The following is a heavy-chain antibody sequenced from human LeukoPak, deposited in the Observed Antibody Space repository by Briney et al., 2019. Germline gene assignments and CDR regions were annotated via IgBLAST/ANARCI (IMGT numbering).Heavy chain of an antibody. CDR2: ISYDGSNK. D-gene: IGHD2-2*01. Sequence: GGSLRLSCAASGFTFSSYAMHWVRQAPGKGLEWVAVISYDGSNKYYADSVKGRFTISRDNSKNTLYLQMSSLRAEDTAVYYCVKEEAYSSTSCYLAGMDVWGKGTTVTVSS. CDR1: GFTFSSYA. V-gene: IGHV3-30*14. CDR3: VKEEAYSSTSCYLAGMDV. J-gene: IGHJ6*04.